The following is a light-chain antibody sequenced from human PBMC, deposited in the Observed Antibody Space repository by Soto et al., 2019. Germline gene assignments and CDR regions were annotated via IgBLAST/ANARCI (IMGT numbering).Light chain of an antibody. V-gene: IGLV2-14*01. J-gene: IGLJ1*01. Sequence: QSALTQPASVSGSPGQSITISCTGTGSDVGGYKYVSWSQQLPGKAPKLMIYDVSYRPSGVSDRFSGSKSGNTASLIISGLQAEDEADYDCSAYASSSPFGFGTGTKRTVL. CDR2: DVS. CDR1: GSDVGGYKY. CDR3: SAYASSSPFG.